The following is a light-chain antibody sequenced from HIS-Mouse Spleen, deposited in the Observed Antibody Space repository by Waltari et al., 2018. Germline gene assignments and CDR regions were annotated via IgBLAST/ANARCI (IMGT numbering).Light chain of an antibody. CDR2: EGS. CDR3: YSTDSSGNHRV. V-gene: IGLV3-10*03. Sequence: SYELTQPPSVSVSPGQTARITCSGDALPKKYAYWYQQKSGQAPVLVIYEGSKRPSGIPGRFSGSSSGTMATLTISGAQVEDEDDYYCYSTDSSGNHRVFGGGTKLTVL. J-gene: IGLJ2*01. CDR1: ALPKKY.